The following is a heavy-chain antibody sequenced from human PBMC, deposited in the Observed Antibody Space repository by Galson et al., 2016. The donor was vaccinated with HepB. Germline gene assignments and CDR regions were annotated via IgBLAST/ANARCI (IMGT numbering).Heavy chain of an antibody. CDR3: ARLPGGNAFDI. J-gene: IGHJ3*02. CDR1: GGSMTSYY. Sequence: SETLSLTCTLSGGSMTSYYWSWIRQPPGRGLEWIGYIYYGGSTVYNPSLKGRLATSVDTSKNQFSLQLSAVTAADTAVYFCARLPGGNAFDIWGQGTMVTVSS. CDR2: IYYGGST. V-gene: IGHV4-59*01. D-gene: IGHD3-10*01.